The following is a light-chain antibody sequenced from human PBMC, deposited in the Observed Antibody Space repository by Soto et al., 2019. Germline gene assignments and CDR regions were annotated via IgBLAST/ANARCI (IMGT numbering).Light chain of an antibody. CDR2: DAS. Sequence: EIVLTQSPATLSLSPGERATLSCRASQSVSSYLAWYQQKPGQAPRLLIYDASNRATGIPARFSGSGSRTDFTLTISSLEPEDFAVYYCQQRSNWPWTFGQGTKVDIK. CDR1: QSVSSY. CDR3: QQRSNWPWT. J-gene: IGKJ1*01. V-gene: IGKV3-11*01.